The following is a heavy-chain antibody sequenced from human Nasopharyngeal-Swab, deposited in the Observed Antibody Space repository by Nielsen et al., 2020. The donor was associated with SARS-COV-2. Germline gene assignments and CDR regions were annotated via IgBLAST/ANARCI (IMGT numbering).Heavy chain of an antibody. D-gene: IGHD4-23*01. CDR1: GGSFSGYY. V-gene: IGHV4-34*01. CDR3: ARGPPAGVIDY. CDR2: INHSGST. Sequence: SETLSLTCAVYGGSFSGYYWSWIRQPPGKGLEWIGEINHSGSTNYNPSFKSRVTISVDTSKNQFSLKLSSVTAADTAVYYCARGPPAGVIDYWGQGTLVTVSS. J-gene: IGHJ4*02.